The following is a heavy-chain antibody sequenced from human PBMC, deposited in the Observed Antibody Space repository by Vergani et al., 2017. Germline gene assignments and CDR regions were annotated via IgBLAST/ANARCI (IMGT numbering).Heavy chain of an antibody. Sequence: QVQLVQSGAEVKKPGASVKVSCKASRYTFTSYYMHWVRQAPGQGLEWMGIINPSGGSTSYAQKFQGRVTMTRDTSTSTVYMELSSLRSEDTAVYYCARVSLAWIQLWAFDYWGQGTLVTFSS. CDR2: INPSGGST. J-gene: IGHJ4*02. D-gene: IGHD5-18*01. V-gene: IGHV1-46*03. CDR3: ARVSLAWIQLWAFDY. CDR1: RYTFTSYY.